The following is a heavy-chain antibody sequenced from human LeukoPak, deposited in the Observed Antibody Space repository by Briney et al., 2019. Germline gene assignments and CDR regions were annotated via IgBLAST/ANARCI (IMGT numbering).Heavy chain of an antibody. CDR3: ARAARLGDYPHFDY. J-gene: IGHJ4*02. Sequence: VASVKVSCKASGYTFTSYDINWVRQATGQGLEWMGWMNPNSGNTGYAQKFQGRVTMTRNTSISTAYMELSSLRSEDTAVYYCARAARLGDYPHFDYWGQGTLVTVSS. D-gene: IGHD3-16*01. CDR1: GYTFTSYD. CDR2: MNPNSGNT. V-gene: IGHV1-8*01.